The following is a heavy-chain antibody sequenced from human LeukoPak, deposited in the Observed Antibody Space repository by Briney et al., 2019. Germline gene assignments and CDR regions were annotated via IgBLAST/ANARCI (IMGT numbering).Heavy chain of an antibody. V-gene: IGHV6-1*01. CDR3: ARGFGVAVAGHYYFDS. J-gene: IGHJ4*02. D-gene: IGHD6-19*01. Sequence: TLPLTCALSGDSVSSNSAAWNWIRQSPSRGLEWLGRTYYRSKWHNDYAVSVKSRITINQDTSNNQFSLQLNSVTPEDTAVYYCARGFGVAVAGHYYFDSWGQGTLVTASS. CDR2: TYYRSKWHN. CDR1: GDSVSSNSAA.